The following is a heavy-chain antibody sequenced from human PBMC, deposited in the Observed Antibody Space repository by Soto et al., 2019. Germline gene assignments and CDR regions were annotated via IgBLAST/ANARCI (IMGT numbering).Heavy chain of an antibody. CDR1: GFTFSSYA. Sequence: EVQLLESGGGLVQPGGSLRLSCAASGFTFSSYAMSWVRQAPGKGLEWVSAISGSGGSTYYADSVKGRFTISRDNSKNTLYLQMNSLRAEDTAVYYCAKSPLYYDFWSGYYPEVYYYGMDVWGQGTTVTVSS. V-gene: IGHV3-23*01. CDR3: AKSPLYYDFWSGYYPEVYYYGMDV. D-gene: IGHD3-3*01. J-gene: IGHJ6*02. CDR2: ISGSGGST.